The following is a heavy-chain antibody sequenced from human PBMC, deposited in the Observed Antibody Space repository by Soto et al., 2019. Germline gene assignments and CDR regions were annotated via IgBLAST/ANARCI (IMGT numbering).Heavy chain of an antibody. Sequence: QVQLVQSGTEVKKPGSSVKVSCKAPGGTLNYYAIIWVRQAPGQGLEWVGGIAPVLRTTSYAQKFRDRVKINADASTSTAFMELSSLRSDDTGVYYCERATLVTFQADYWGQGTLVTVSS. CDR3: ERATLVTFQADY. D-gene: IGHD3-16*01. V-gene: IGHV1-69*01. J-gene: IGHJ4*02. CDR2: IAPVLRTT. CDR1: GGTLNYYA.